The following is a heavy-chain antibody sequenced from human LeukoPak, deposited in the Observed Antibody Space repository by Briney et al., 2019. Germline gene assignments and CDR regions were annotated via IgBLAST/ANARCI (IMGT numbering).Heavy chain of an antibody. Sequence: HPGGSLRLSCTAFEFTFGDNAMMWFRQAPGKGLEWVGFIRSKAYGGTTEYAASVKGRFTISRDDSKSIAYLQMNSLKTEDTAVYYCTRKPGGNWFDPWGQGTLVTVSS. CDR1: EFTFGDNA. CDR2: IRSKAYGGTT. J-gene: IGHJ5*02. D-gene: IGHD3-10*01. CDR3: TRKPGGNWFDP. V-gene: IGHV3-49*03.